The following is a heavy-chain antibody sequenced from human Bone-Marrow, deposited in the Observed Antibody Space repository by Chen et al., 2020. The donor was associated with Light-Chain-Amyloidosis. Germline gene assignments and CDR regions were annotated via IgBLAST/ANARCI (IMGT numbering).Heavy chain of an antibody. V-gene: IGHV4-39*01. CDR1: GGSISSSNYY. J-gene: IGHJ4*02. Sequence: QLQLQESGPGLVKPSETLSLTCTVSGGSISSSNYYWGWIRQPPGKGLEWIGSVYYTGSTYYNPSLKRRVTISVDTSKNQFSLRLSSVTAADTALYYCARTYYDSSGPLFDYWGQGTLVTVSS. CDR3: ARTYYDSSGPLFDY. D-gene: IGHD3-22*01. CDR2: VYYTGST.